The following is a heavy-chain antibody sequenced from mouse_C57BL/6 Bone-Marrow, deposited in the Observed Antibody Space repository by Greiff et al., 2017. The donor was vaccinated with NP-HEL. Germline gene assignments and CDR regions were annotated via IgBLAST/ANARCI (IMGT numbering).Heavy chain of an antibody. Sequence: QVQLQQPGAELVKPGASVKVSCKASGYTFTSYWMHWVKQRPGQGLEWIGRIHPSDSDTNYNQKFKGKATLTVDKSSSTAYMQLSSLTSEDSAVYYCAIEVYGYGRRTWFAYWGQGTLVTVSA. D-gene: IGHD2-2*01. V-gene: IGHV1-74*01. J-gene: IGHJ3*01. CDR2: IHPSDSDT. CDR3: AIEVYGYGRRTWFAY. CDR1: GYTFTSYW.